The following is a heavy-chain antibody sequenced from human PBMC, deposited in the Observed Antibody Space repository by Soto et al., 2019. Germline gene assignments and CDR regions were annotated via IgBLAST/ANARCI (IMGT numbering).Heavy chain of an antibody. V-gene: IGHV4-61*01. CDR1: GGSVSSGSYY. CDR3: ARDRARVGATDY. CDR2: IYYSGST. D-gene: IGHD1-26*01. J-gene: IGHJ4*02. Sequence: SETLSLTCTVSGGSVSSGSYYWSWIRQPPGKGLEWIGYIYYSGSTNYNPSLKSRVTISVDTSKNQFSLKLSSVAAADTAVYYCARDRARVGATDYWGQGTLVTVSS.